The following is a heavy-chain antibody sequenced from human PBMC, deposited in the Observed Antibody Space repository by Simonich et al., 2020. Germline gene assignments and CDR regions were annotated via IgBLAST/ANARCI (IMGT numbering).Heavy chain of an antibody. CDR1: GFTFSSYW. J-gene: IGHJ4*02. CDR3: ARNRLDY. CDR2: SNRDGSST. Sequence: EVQLVESGGGLVQPGGSLRLSCAASGFTFSSYWMHWVRQAPGKGWGGVARSNRDGSSTSYADAGKGRFTISRDNAKNTLYLQMNSLRAEDTAVYYCARNRLDYWGQGTLVTVSS. V-gene: IGHV3-74*01.